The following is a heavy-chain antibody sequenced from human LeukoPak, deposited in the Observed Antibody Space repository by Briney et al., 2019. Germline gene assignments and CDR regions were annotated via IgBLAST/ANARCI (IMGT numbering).Heavy chain of an antibody. J-gene: IGHJ6*02. CDR3: ARIRWLRGMGVFIYGMDV. CDR1: GYTFTSYG. Sequence: GASVKVSCKASGYTFTSYGISWVRQAPGQGLEWMGWISAYNGNTNYAQKLQGRVTMTTDTSTSTAYMELRSLRSDDTAVYYCARIRWLRGMGVFIYGMDVWGQGTTVTVSS. V-gene: IGHV1-18*01. CDR2: ISAYNGNT. D-gene: IGHD5-12*01.